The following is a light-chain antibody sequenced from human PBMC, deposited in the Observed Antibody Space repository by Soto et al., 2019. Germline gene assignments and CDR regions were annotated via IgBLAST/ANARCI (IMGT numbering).Light chain of an antibody. J-gene: IGLJ1*01. CDR3: SSYTSSSNLDV. CDR1: SSDVGGYNY. Sequence: QSALTQPASVSGSPGQSITISCTGTSSDVGGYNYVSWYQQHPGKAPKLMIYDVRNRPSGVSNRFSGSKSGNTASLTISGLQAEDEADYYCSSYTSSSNLDVFGTGTKVTVL. CDR2: DVR. V-gene: IGLV2-14*01.